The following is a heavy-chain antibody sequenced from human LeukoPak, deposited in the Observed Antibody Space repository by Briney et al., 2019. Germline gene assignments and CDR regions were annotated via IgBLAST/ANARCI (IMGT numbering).Heavy chain of an antibody. Sequence: PGGSLRLSCAASGFTVSSNYMSWVRQAPGKGLEWVSAISGSGGSTYYADSVKGRFTISRDNSKNTLYLQMNSLRAEDAAVYYCAKGYEYYFDYWGQGTLVTVSS. CDR3: AKGYEYYFDY. J-gene: IGHJ4*02. V-gene: IGHV3-23*01. CDR2: ISGSGGST. D-gene: IGHD2-15*01. CDR1: GFTVSSNY.